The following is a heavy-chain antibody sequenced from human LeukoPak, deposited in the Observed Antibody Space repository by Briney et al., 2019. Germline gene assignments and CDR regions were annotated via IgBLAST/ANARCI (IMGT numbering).Heavy chain of an antibody. J-gene: IGHJ5*02. CDR1: GYTFTSYA. D-gene: IGHD2-2*01. V-gene: IGHV1-3*01. CDR3: ARDPRYCSSTSCYDGGLWFDP. Sequence: GASVKVACKASGYTFTSYAMHWVRQAPGQRLEWMGWINAGNGNTKYSQKFQGRVTITRDTSASTAYMELSSLRSEDTAVYYCARDPRYCSSTSCYDGGLWFDPWSQGTLVTVSS. CDR2: INAGNGNT.